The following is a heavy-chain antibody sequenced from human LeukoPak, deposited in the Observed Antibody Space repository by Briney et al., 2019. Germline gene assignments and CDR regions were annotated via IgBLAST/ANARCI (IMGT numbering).Heavy chain of an antibody. D-gene: IGHD6-19*01. J-gene: IGHJ4*02. CDR3: ARGYSSGWYALDY. V-gene: IGHV3-30*03. CDR1: GFTFSIYG. Sequence: GRSLRLSCAASGFTFSIYGMHWVRQAPDKGLEWVAVISYDGSNKYYADSVKGRFTISRDNSKNTVYLQMNSLRAEDTAVYYCARGYSSGWYALDYWGQGTLVTVSS. CDR2: ISYDGSNK.